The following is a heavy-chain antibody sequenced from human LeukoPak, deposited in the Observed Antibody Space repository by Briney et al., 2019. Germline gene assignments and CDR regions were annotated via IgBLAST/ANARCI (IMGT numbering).Heavy chain of an antibody. J-gene: IGHJ5*02. CDR2: ISGSGGIT. CDR3: AKDRTGMTGADWFDP. CDR1: GFTFSNYG. Sequence: PGGSLRLSCAVSGFTFSNYGMSWVRQAPGKGLEWVSSISGSGGITYYADSVKGRFTISRDNSKNTLYLQMNSLRAEDTAIYYCAKDRTGMTGADWFDPWGQGTLVTVSS. V-gene: IGHV3-23*01. D-gene: IGHD1-1*01.